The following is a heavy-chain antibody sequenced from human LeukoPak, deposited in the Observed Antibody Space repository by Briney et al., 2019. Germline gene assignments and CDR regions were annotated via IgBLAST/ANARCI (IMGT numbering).Heavy chain of an antibody. J-gene: IGHJ4*02. CDR2: IYSGGST. CDR1: GFTVSSNY. D-gene: IGHD2-2*01. V-gene: IGHV3-66*02. Sequence: GGSLRLSCAASGFTVSSNYMSWVRQAPGKGLEWVSVIYSGGSTYYADSVKGRFTISRDNSKNTLYLQMNSLRAEDTAVYYCARGYCNSTSCPRGAYWGQGTLVTVSS. CDR3: ARGYCNSTSCPRGAY.